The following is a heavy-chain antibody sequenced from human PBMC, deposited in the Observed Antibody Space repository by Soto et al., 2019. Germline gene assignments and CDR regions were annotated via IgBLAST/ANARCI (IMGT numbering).Heavy chain of an antibody. V-gene: IGHV3-30*18. Sequence: GGSLRLSCAASGFTFSSYGMHWVRQAPGKGLEWVAVISYDGSNKYYADSVKGRFTISRDNSKNTLYLQMNSLRAEDTAVYYCANCGLPYDFWSSYYMDVWGKGTTVTVSS. D-gene: IGHD3-3*01. CDR1: GFTFSSYG. CDR3: ANCGLPYDFWSSYYMDV. CDR2: ISYDGSNK. J-gene: IGHJ6*03.